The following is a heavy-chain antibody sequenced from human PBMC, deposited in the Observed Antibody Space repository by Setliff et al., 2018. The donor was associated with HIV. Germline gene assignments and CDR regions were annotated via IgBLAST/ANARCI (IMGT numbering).Heavy chain of an antibody. CDR3: VRVRVGGSLYFDF. CDR1: GYNFSTYA. J-gene: IGHJ4*02. D-gene: IGHD1-26*01. V-gene: IGHV1-3*03. Sequence: ASVKVSCKASGYNFSTYALHWVRQAHGQRLEWLGWMNAASGKTKYSEEFQNRVSFTRDTSANIGYMELTKLRFEDLRIYYCVRVRVGGSLYFDFWGQGTPVTSPQ. CDR2: MNAASGKT.